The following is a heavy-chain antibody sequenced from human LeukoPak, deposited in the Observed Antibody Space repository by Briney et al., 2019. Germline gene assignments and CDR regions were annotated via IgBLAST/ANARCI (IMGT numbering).Heavy chain of an antibody. Sequence: GGSLRLSCAASGFTFIDYSMHWVRQAPGKGLEWVSSISSSSSYIYYADSVKGRFTISRDNGKNSLYLQMNSLRAQDTAVYYCARAPGYSSTWCDYWGQGTLVTVSS. CDR3: ARAPGYSSTWCDY. CDR1: GFTFIDYS. D-gene: IGHD6-13*01. J-gene: IGHJ4*02. V-gene: IGHV3-21*01. CDR2: ISSSSSYI.